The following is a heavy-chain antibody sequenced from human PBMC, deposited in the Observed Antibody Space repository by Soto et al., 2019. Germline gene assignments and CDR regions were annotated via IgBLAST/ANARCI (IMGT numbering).Heavy chain of an antibody. V-gene: IGHV1-18*01. CDR1: GYTFNIYG. Sequence: GASVTVSCTASGYTFNIYGIIWVRQATGQGLEWMGWISAYNGNTNYAQKLQGRVTMTTDTSTSTAYMELRSLRSDDTAVYYCARGDYIWGSYHLAYWGQGTLVTVSS. J-gene: IGHJ4*02. D-gene: IGHD3-16*02. CDR3: ARGDYIWGSYHLAY. CDR2: ISAYNGNT.